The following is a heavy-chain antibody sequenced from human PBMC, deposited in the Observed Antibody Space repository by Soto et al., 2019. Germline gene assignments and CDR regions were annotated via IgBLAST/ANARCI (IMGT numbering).Heavy chain of an antibody. V-gene: IGHV4-4*02. CDR2: IYPSGNA. CDR3: ARVMGVASGGPLDS. Sequence: ASETLSLTCAVSGGSVASSHWWSWVRQSPGKGLEWIGEIYPSGNAKYNPSLKSRLTISVDKSKNQFSLKVTSVTAADTAVYFCARVMGVASGGPLDSWGQGTLVTVSS. D-gene: IGHD2-15*01. J-gene: IGHJ4*02. CDR1: GGSVASSHW.